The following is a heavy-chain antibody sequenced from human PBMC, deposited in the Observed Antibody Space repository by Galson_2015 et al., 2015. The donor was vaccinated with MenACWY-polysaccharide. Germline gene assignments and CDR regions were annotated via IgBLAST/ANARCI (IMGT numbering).Heavy chain of an antibody. D-gene: IGHD2-2*01. CDR2: IQYDGSNK. V-gene: IGHV3-33*01. J-gene: IGHJ3*02. CDR3: AREGSRSVFHALDI. CDR1: GSRFSNSG. Sequence: SLRLSCAASGSRFSNSGMHWVRQAPGKGLEWVAVIQYDGSNKVYADSVKGRFTISRDNSKNTVFLEMNTLGVEDTAVYYCAREGSRSVFHALDIGGQGTMVTVSS.